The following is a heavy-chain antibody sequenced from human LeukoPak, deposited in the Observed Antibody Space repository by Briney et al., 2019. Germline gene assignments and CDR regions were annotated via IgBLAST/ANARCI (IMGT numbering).Heavy chain of an antibody. V-gene: IGHV4-61*08. J-gene: IGHJ4*02. Sequence: DPSETLSLTCTVSGDPISSHSDYKWTWIRQTPGRGLERIGYIYYSGSTNYNPSLKSRVIISVDTSKNQFSLKLTSVTAADTAVYYCAREYSGFDYWAQGTLVTVSS. CDR1: GDPISSHSDY. D-gene: IGHD5-12*01. CDR2: IYYSGST. CDR3: AREYSGFDY.